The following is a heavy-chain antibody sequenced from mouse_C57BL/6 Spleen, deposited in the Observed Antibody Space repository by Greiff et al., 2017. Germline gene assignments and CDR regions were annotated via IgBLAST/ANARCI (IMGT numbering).Heavy chain of an antibody. CDR3: ARLYYDYAMDY. Sequence: VQLVESGPELVKPGASVKISCKASGYAFSSSWMNWVKQRPGKGLEWIGRIYPGDGDTNYNGKFKGKATLTADKSSSTAYMQLSSLTSEDSAVYFCARLYYDYAMDYWGQGTSVTVSS. D-gene: IGHD1-1*02. J-gene: IGHJ4*01. CDR2: IYPGDGDT. V-gene: IGHV1-82*01. CDR1: GYAFSSSW.